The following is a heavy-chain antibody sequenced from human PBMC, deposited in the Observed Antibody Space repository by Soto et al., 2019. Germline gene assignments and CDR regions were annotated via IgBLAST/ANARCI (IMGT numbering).Heavy chain of an antibody. Sequence: GESLKISCAASGFTFSSYWMSWVRQAPGKGLEWVANIKQDGSEKYYVDSVKGRFTISRDNAKNSLYLQMNSLRAEDTAVYYCARAGPYSGSYNWFDPWGQGTLVTVSS. D-gene: IGHD1-26*01. CDR3: ARAGPYSGSYNWFDP. CDR2: IKQDGSEK. V-gene: IGHV3-7*03. J-gene: IGHJ5*02. CDR1: GFTFSSYW.